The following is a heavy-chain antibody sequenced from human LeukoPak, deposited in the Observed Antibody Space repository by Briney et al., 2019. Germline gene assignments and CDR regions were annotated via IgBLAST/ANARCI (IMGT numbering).Heavy chain of an antibody. CDR3: ARGAPYYYYYMDV. CDR1: GFTFSSYS. CDR2: ISSSSTI. V-gene: IGHV3-48*01. J-gene: IGHJ6*03. Sequence: GGSLRLSCAASGFTFSSYSMNWVRQAPGKGLEWVSYISSSSTIYYADSVKGRFTISRDNAKNSLYLQMNSLRAEDTAVYYCARGAPYYYYYMDVWGKGTTLTVSS.